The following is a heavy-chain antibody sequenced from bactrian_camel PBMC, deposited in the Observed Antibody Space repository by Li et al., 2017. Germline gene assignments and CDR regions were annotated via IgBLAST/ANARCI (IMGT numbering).Heavy chain of an antibody. J-gene: IGHJ4*01. CDR2: ITSSGGTT. CDR1: GFTLSSSA. V-gene: IGHV3S31*01. CDR3: ATGVYCANVLSPSEYDT. D-gene: IGHD3*01. Sequence: VQLVESGGGLVQPGGSLRLSCAASGFTLSSSAMSWVRQAPGKGLEWVSAITSSGGTTYYADSVKGRFTISRDSAKTTLFLEMNSLKPDDTAMYYCATGVYCANVLSPSEYDTWGQGTQVTVS.